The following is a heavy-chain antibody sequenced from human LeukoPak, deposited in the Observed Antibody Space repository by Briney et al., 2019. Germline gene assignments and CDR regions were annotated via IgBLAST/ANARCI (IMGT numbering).Heavy chain of an antibody. D-gene: IGHD3-22*01. J-gene: IGHJ4*02. V-gene: IGHV3-7*04. CDR2: IKQDGSEK. Sequence: GGSLRLSCAASGFAYSRYWRTWVRQAPGKGLDWVANIKQDGSEKYYVDSVKGRFTISRDNAKNSLYLQMDSLRAEDTAVYYCARHVRDSRYSHFLYWGQGTLVTVSS. CDR1: GFAYSRYW. CDR3: ARHVRDSRYSHFLY.